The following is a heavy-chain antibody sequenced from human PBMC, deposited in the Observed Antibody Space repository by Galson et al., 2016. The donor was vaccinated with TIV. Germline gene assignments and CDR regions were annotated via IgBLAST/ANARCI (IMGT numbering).Heavy chain of an antibody. CDR2: IYYTGIT. D-gene: IGHD6-6*01. CDR1: GGSVRHTSYY. Sequence: LTCTVSGGSVRHTSYYWGWIRQPPGKGLEWIGTIYYTGITFYNPSLESRVTVSVDTSKNHFSLKLSSVSAADTAVYYCARTTGAGIAARVLFDFWGQGTLVTVSS. J-gene: IGHJ4*02. CDR3: ARTTGAGIAARVLFDF. V-gene: IGHV4-39*07.